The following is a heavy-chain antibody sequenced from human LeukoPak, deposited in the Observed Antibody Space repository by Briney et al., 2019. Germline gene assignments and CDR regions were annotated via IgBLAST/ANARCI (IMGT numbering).Heavy chain of an antibody. CDR3: ASLDCTNGVCYTSGVDY. CDR2: IIPILGIA. CDR1: GYTFTSYY. D-gene: IGHD2-8*01. V-gene: IGHV1-69*02. J-gene: IGHJ4*02. Sequence: SVKVSCKASGYTFTSYYMHWVRQAPGQGLEWMGRIIPILGIANYAQKFQGRVTITADKSTSTAYMELSSLRSEDTAVYYCASLDCTNGVCYTSGVDYWGQGTLVTVSS.